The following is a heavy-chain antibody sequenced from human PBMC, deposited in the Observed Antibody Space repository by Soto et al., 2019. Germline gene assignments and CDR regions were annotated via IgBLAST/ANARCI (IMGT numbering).Heavy chain of an antibody. D-gene: IGHD4-4*01. Sequence: QVQLVESGGGVVQPGRSLRLSCAASGFTFSSYGMYWVRQAPGKGLEWVARISSDGSDQFYGDSVKGRFTISRDNSKNILYVHRNSLRSEYTAVYYCAKDTGADYGGQGTVVTVSA. V-gene: IGHV3-30*18. CDR2: ISSDGSDQ. CDR3: AKDTGADY. CDR1: GFTFSSYG. J-gene: IGHJ4*02.